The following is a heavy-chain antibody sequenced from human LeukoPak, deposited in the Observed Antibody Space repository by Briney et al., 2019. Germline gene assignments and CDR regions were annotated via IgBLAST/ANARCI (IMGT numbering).Heavy chain of an antibody. J-gene: IGHJ4*02. CDR3: ARGPPYYDFWSGYYVPFDY. CDR1: GGSFSGYY. Sequence: SETLSLTCAVYGGSFSGYYWSWIRQPPGKGLEWIGEINHSGSTNYNPSLKSRVTISVDTSKNQFSLKLSSVTAADTAVYYCARGPPYYDFWSGYYVPFDYWGQGTLVTVSS. D-gene: IGHD3-3*01. CDR2: INHSGST. V-gene: IGHV4-34*01.